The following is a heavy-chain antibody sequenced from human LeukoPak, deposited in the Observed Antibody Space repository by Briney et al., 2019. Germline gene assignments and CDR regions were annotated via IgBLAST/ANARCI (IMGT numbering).Heavy chain of an antibody. V-gene: IGHV3-7*02. Sequence: GGSLRLSCAASGFTFRRYWMSCARQASGKGLEWVANIKQDGSEKYYVDSVKGRFTISRDNAKNSLYLQMNGLRAEDTAVYYCVGLGENYWGQGTLVTVSS. J-gene: IGHJ4*02. D-gene: IGHD3-10*01. CDR1: GFTFRRYW. CDR2: IKQDGSEK. CDR3: VGLGENY.